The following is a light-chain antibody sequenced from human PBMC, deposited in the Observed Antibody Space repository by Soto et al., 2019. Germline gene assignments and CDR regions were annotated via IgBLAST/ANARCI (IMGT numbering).Light chain of an antibody. CDR3: QQTYSTPIT. Sequence: DIPMTQSPSSLSASVGDRVTITCRAGQSISTYLHWYQQKPGKAPKLLIYGASNLQSGVPSRFSGTGSGTDFTLTISSLQPEDFVTYYCQQTYSTPITFGQGTRLEIK. J-gene: IGKJ5*01. CDR1: QSISTY. V-gene: IGKV1-39*01. CDR2: GAS.